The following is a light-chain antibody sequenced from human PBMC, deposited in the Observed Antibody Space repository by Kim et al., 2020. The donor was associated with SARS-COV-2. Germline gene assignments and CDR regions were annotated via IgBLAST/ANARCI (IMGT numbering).Light chain of an antibody. Sequence: QSALTQPASVSGSPGQSITISCTGTSSDVGGYDYVSWYQQRPGEAPKVMIYDVSNRPSGVSDRFSGSKSGNTASLTISGLQAEDEADYYCSSYTSSRLYVFGTGTKVTVL. CDR3: SSYTSSRLYV. J-gene: IGLJ1*01. CDR2: DVS. CDR1: SSDVGGYDY. V-gene: IGLV2-14*01.